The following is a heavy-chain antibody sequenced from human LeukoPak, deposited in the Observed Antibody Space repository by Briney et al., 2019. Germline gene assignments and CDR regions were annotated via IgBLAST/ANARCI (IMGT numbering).Heavy chain of an antibody. CDR1: RFTFSSYG. CDR3: TRVYSSGWADY. V-gene: IGHV3-73*01. Sequence: GGSLRLSCAASRFTFSSYGMHWVRQASGKGLEWVGRIRSKANGYATAYAASVKGRFTISRDDSKNTAYLQMNSLKTEDTAVYYCTRVYSSGWADYWGQGTLVTVSS. J-gene: IGHJ4*02. D-gene: IGHD6-19*01. CDR2: IRSKANGYAT.